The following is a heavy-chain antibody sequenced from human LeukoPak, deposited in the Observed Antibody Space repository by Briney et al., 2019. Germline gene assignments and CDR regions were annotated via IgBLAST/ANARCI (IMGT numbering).Heavy chain of an antibody. J-gene: IGHJ6*03. CDR3: AKSSSSPWDDMDV. Sequence: SETLSLTCTVSGDSISSSSYYWGWIRQPPGMGLEWIGSIYYSGSTYNPSLKSRVTISVDTSKNQFSLKLGSVTAADTAVYYCAKSSSSPWDDMDVWGKGTTVTVSS. CDR2: IYYSGST. CDR1: GDSISSSSYY. V-gene: IGHV4-39*07. D-gene: IGHD2-2*01.